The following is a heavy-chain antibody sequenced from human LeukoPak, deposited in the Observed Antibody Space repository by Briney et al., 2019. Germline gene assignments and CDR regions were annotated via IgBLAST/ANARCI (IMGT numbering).Heavy chain of an antibody. D-gene: IGHD4-17*01. J-gene: IGHJ4*02. CDR1: GGSFSGYY. CDR3: ARGRKWYGGYAY. Sequence: SETLSLTCAVYGGSFSGYYWSWIRQPPGKGLEWIVEINHSGSTNYNPSLKSRVTISVDTSKNQFSLKLSSVTAADTAVYYCARGRKWYGGYAYWGQGTLVTVSS. CDR2: INHSGST. V-gene: IGHV4-34*01.